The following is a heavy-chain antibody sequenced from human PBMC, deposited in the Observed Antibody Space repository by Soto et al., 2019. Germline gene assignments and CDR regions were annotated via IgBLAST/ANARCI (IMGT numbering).Heavy chain of an antibody. V-gene: IGHV4-34*01. CDR3: ERATQGGPYFY. Sequence: PSETLSLTCAVYGGSFSGYYWSWIRQPPGKGLEWIGEINHSGSTNYNPSLKSRVTISVDTSKNQFSLKLSSVTAADTAVYYCERATQGGPYFYWGQGTLVTVSS. D-gene: IGHD1-26*01. CDR2: INHSGST. CDR1: GGSFSGYY. J-gene: IGHJ4*02.